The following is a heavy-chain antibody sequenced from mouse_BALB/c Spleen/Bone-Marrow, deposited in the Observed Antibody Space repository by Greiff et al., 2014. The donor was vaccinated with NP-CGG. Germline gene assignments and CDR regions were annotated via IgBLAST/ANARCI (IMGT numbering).Heavy chain of an antibody. V-gene: IGHV1-7*01. D-gene: IGHD2-4*01. CDR2: ITPFTGYT. CDR3: ARGLRDWYFDV. Sequence: QVQLQQSGAELAKPGASVKMSCKASGYSFTTYWMHWVNQRPGQGLEWIGYITPFTGYTEYNRKFKDKATLTADKSSSTAYMQLSSLTSEDSTVYYCARGLRDWYFDVWGAGTTVTVSS. CDR1: GYSFTTYW. J-gene: IGHJ1*01.